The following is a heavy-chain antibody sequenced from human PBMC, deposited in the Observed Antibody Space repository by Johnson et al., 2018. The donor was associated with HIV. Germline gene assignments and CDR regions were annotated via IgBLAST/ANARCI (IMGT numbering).Heavy chain of an antibody. D-gene: IGHD3-22*01. CDR1: GFTFSDYY. Sequence: QVQLVESGGGLVKPGGSLRLSCAASGFTFSDYYMSWIRQAPGKGLEWVSYSSSSGSTIYYADSVQGRFTISRDNAKNSLYLQMNSLRAEDTAVYYCAREARRYHYDSSNDAVDIWGQVTMVTVSS. CDR2: SSSSGSTI. V-gene: IGHV3-11*04. CDR3: AREARRYHYDSSNDAVDI. J-gene: IGHJ3*02.